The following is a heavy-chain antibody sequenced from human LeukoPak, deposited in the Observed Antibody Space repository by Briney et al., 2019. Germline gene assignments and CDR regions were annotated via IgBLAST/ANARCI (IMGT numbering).Heavy chain of an antibody. D-gene: IGHD4-17*01. CDR1: GYTFTNYG. CDR3: ATEGGWQPTDYGDHVY. Sequence: GASVKVSCKASGYTFTNYGITWVRQAPGQGLEWMGWISPYNGNTNYPRKLQGRVTMTTDTSTSTAYMELRSLRSDDTAHYYCATEGGWQPTDYGDHVYWGQGTLVTVSS. V-gene: IGHV1-18*01. J-gene: IGHJ4*02. CDR2: ISPYNGNT.